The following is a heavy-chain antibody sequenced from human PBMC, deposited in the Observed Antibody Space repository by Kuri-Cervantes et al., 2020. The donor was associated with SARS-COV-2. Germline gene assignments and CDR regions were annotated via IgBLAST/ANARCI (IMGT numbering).Heavy chain of an antibody. CDR2: ISGSGGST. CDR3: ARDGYFDWLFQGDYFDY. Sequence: GESLKISCAASGFTFSSYAMSWVRQAPGKGLEWVSAISGSGGSTYYADSVKGRFTISRDNSKNTLYLQMNSLRAEDTAVYYCARDGYFDWLFQGDYFDYWGQGTLVTSPQ. V-gene: IGHV3-23*01. CDR1: GFTFSSYA. D-gene: IGHD3-9*01. J-gene: IGHJ4*02.